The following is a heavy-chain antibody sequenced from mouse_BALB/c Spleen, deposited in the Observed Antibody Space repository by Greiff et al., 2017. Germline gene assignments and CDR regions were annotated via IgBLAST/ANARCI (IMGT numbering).Heavy chain of an antibody. CDR2: ISYSGST. CDR3: ARKGSYGNYEFAY. J-gene: IGHJ3*01. CDR1: GDSITSGY. V-gene: IGHV3-8*02. D-gene: IGHD2-1*01. Sequence: EVKLMESGPSLVKPSQTLSLTCSVTGDSITSGYWNWIRKFPGNKLEYMGYISYSGSTYYNPSLKSRISITRDTSKNQYYLQLNSVTTEDTATYYCARKGSYGNYEFAYWGQGTLVTVSA.